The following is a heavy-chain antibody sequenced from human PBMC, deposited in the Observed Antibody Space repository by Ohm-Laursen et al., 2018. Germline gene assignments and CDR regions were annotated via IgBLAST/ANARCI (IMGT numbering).Heavy chain of an antibody. J-gene: IGHJ6*02. V-gene: IGHV1-8*01. CDR3: ARGAGQWKGIQLWLPYYYGMDV. CDR1: GYTFTSYD. D-gene: IGHD5-18*01. Sequence: ASVKVSCKASGYTFTSYDINWVRQATGQGLEWMGWMNPNSGNTGYAQKFQGRVTMTRNTSISTAYMELSSLRSEDTAVYYCARGAGQWKGIQLWLPYYYGMDVWGQGTTVTVSS. CDR2: MNPNSGNT.